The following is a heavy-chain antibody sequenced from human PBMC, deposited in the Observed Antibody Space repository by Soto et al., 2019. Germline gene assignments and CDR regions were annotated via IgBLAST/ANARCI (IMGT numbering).Heavy chain of an antibody. CDR1: GGSFSGYY. CDR3: ARASHKRRYGYGPDY. CDR2: INHSGST. V-gene: IGHV4-34*01. Sequence: SETLSLTCAVYGGSFSGYYWSWIRQPPGKGLEWIGEINHSGSTNYNPSLKSRVTISVDTSKNQFSLKLSSVTAADTAVYYCARASHKRRYGYGPDYRGQAPLVTVSS. J-gene: IGHJ4*02. D-gene: IGHD5-18*01.